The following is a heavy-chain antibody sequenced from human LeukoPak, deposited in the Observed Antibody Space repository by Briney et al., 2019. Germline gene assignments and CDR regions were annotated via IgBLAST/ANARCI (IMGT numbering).Heavy chain of an antibody. CDR3: ARLGIAAAGAGLDY. V-gene: IGHV4-59*08. CDR1: GGSISSYY. D-gene: IGHD6-13*01. CDR2: IYYSGST. J-gene: IGHJ4*02. Sequence: SQTLSLTCTVSGGSISSYYWSWIRQPPGKGLEWRGYIYYSGSTNYNPSLKSRVTISVDTSKNQFSLKLSSVTAADTAVYYCARLGIAAAGAGLDYWGQGTLVTVSS.